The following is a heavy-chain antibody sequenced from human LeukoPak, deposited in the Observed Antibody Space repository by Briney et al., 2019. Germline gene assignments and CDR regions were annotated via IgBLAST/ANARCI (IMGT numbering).Heavy chain of an antibody. V-gene: IGHV1-2*02. CDR1: GYTFTGYY. Sequence: GASVKVSCKASGYTFTGYYMHWVRQAPGQGLEWMGWINPNSGGTNYAQKFQGRVTMTRDTSISTAYMELSRLRSDDTAVYYCAREVMRAARRWFDPWGQGTLVTVSS. CDR2: INPNSGGT. CDR3: AREVMRAARRWFDP. D-gene: IGHD6-6*01. J-gene: IGHJ5*02.